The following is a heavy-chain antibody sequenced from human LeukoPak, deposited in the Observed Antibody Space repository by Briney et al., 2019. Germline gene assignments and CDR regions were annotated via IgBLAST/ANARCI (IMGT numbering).Heavy chain of an antibody. CDR1: GFTFSSYA. Sequence: PGRSLRLSCAASGFTFSSYAMNWVRQAPGKGLEWVAVISYDGSNKYYADSVKGRFTISRDNSKNTLYLQMNSLRAEDTAVYYCAREMRSDYEPYFDYWGQGTLVTVSP. D-gene: IGHD4-17*01. J-gene: IGHJ4*02. V-gene: IGHV3-30-3*01. CDR3: AREMRSDYEPYFDY. CDR2: ISYDGSNK.